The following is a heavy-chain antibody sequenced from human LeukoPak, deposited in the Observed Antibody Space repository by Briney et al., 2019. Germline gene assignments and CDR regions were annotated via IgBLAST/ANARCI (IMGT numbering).Heavy chain of an antibody. CDR3: ASGPPPYYYDTSGYY. CDR1: GYPFTSYW. Sequence: GGSLQISGQGSGYPFTSYWIGWVRRLPGKGRGGMGIIYPGDSDTRYSPSFQGQVTISADKSISTAYLQWSSLQASDTAMYYCASGPPPYYYDTSGYYWGQGTLVTVSS. V-gene: IGHV5-51*01. J-gene: IGHJ4*02. CDR2: IYPGDSDT. D-gene: IGHD3-22*01.